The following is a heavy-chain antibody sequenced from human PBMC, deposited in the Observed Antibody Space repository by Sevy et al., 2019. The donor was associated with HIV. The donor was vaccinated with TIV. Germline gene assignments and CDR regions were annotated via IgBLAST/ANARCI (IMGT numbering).Heavy chain of an antibody. V-gene: IGHV3-30-3*01. Sequence: GGSQRLSCAASGFTFSSYAMHWVRQAPGKGLEWVAVISYDGSNKYYADSVKGRFTISRDNSKNTLYLQMNSLRAEDTAVYYCAREDYYGSGSPFDYWGQGTLVTVSS. CDR3: AREDYYGSGSPFDY. CDR1: GFTFSSYA. J-gene: IGHJ4*02. CDR2: ISYDGSNK. D-gene: IGHD3-10*01.